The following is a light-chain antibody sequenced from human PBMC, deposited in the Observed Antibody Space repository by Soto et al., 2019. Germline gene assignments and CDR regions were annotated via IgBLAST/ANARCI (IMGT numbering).Light chain of an antibody. CDR3: HQNSNCP. Sequence: EIVLTQSAGTLSLSPGERATLSFRASQSVSSSSLAWYQQKPGQAPRLLXYDASNRATSIPARFSGSGSGTDFTLTISSLDPEDRAVYYCHQNSNCPFGGGAEVDNK. V-gene: IGKV3-11*01. J-gene: IGKJ4*01. CDR1: QSVSSSS. CDR2: DAS.